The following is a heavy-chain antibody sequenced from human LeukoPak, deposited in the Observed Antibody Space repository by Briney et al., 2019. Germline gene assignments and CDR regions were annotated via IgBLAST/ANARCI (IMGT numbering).Heavy chain of an antibody. V-gene: IGHV3-21*05. J-gene: IGHJ4*02. D-gene: IGHD3-22*01. CDR3: AKDSAITMIVGPSDY. CDR1: GFTFSSYS. Sequence: GGSLRLSCVGSGFTFSSYSMNWVRQAPGKGLEWIAYISGYIQYADSVKGRFTISRDNAKNTLYLQMNSLGAEDTAVYYCAKDSAITMIVGPSDYWGQGTLVTVSS. CDR2: ISGYI.